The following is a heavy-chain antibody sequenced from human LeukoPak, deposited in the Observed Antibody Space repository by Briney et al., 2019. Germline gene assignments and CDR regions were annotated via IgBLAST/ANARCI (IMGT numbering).Heavy chain of an antibody. Sequence: GGSLGLSCAASGLTFTKGWMSWVRQAPGKGLEWVGRILSKSDRGTSEYAPPVKGRFTISRDDSKNTLFLEMSSLKTDDTALYYCVIPQFYSGSRNDYWGQGILVTVSS. V-gene: IGHV3-15*01. CDR3: VIPQFYSGSRNDY. D-gene: IGHD6-19*01. CDR2: ILSKSDRGTS. CDR1: GLTFTKGW. J-gene: IGHJ4*02.